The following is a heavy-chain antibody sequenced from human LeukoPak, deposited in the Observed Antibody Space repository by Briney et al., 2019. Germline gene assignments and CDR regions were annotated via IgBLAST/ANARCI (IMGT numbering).Heavy chain of an antibody. Sequence: GESLKISCKGSGYSFTSYRIGWVRQMPGKGLEWMGIIYPGDSDTRYSPSFQGQVTISADKSISTAYLQWSSLKASDTAMYYCARSDGYYDILTGYLSYYYGMDVWGQGTTVTVSS. V-gene: IGHV5-51*01. J-gene: IGHJ6*02. CDR2: IYPGDSDT. CDR3: ARSDGYYDILTGYLSYYYGMDV. D-gene: IGHD3-9*01. CDR1: GYSFTSYR.